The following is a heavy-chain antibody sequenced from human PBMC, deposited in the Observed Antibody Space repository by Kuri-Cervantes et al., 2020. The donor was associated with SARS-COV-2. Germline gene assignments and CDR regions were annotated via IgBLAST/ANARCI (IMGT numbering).Heavy chain of an antibody. Sequence: GGSLRLSCEVSGFLFSASAMHWVRQAPGKGLEWVAVISYDGSNKYYADSVKGRFTISRDNSKNTPYLQMNSLKTEDTAVYYCTTLIDYWGQGALVTVSS. J-gene: IGHJ4*02. V-gene: IGHV3-30-3*01. CDR3: TTLIDY. CDR1: GFLFSASA. CDR2: ISYDGSNK.